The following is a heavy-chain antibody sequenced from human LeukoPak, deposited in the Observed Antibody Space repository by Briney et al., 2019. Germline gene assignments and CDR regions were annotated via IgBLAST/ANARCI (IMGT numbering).Heavy chain of an antibody. Sequence: GGSLRLSCAASGLTFSSYAMSWFRQAPGKGLEWVSAISGSGGSTYYADSVKGRFTISRDNSKNTLYLQMSRLRAEDTAVYYCAKRPRVTMVRGVIRPYYFDYWGQGTLVTVSS. J-gene: IGHJ4*02. V-gene: IGHV3-23*01. D-gene: IGHD3-10*01. CDR3: AKRPRVTMVRGVIRPYYFDY. CDR1: GLTFSSYA. CDR2: ISGSGGST.